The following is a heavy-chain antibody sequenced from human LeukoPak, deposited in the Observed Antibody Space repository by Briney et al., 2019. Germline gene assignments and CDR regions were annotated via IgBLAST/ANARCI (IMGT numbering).Heavy chain of an antibody. J-gene: IGHJ5*02. V-gene: IGHV1-46*01. CDR3: ARDVSSTSSWWFDP. CDR2: INPTGGST. D-gene: IGHD2-2*01. Sequence: GASVTVSCKASGYTFTSHYMHWVRQAPEKGLEWMGIINPTGGSTSYAQKFQGRVTMTRDTSTSTDYMELSSLTYEDTAVYYCARDVSSTSSWWFDPWGQGTLVIVSS. CDR1: GYTFTSHY.